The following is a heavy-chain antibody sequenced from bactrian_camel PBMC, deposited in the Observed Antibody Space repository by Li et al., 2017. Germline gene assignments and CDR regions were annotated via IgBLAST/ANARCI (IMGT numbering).Heavy chain of an antibody. J-gene: IGHJ4*01. Sequence: QVQLVESGGGLVQPGGSLRLSCTASGSIRFIDMAWYRQAPGKGHELVSSIRADGNTYYTSSVRGRFTISKDDAKNTLVLQMNSLKPEDTAMYLCKADCFVDDRWHYYWGQGTQVTVS. V-gene: IGHV3S53*01. D-gene: IGHD1*01. CDR1: GSIRFID. CDR3: KADCFVDDRWHYY. CDR2: IRADGNT.